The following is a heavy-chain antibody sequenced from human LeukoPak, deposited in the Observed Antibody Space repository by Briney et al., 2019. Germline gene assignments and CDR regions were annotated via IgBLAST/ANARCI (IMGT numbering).Heavy chain of an antibody. J-gene: IGHJ4*02. CDR1: GGSISSYY. V-gene: IGHV4-59*12. CDR2: IYYSGST. CDR3: ARSSIAEAHDY. D-gene: IGHD6-19*01. Sequence: SETLSLTCTVSGGSISSYYWSWIRQPPGKGLEWIGYIYYSGSTNYNPSLKSRVTISVDTSKNQFSLKLSSVTAAGTAVYYCARSSIAEAHDYWGQGTLVTVSS.